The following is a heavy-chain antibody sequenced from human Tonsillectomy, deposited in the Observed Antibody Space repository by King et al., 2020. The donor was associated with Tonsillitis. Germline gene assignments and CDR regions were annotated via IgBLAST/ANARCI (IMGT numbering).Heavy chain of an antibody. CDR2: IKSKTDGGTT. CDR1: GFTFSNAW. V-gene: IGHV3-15*01. Sequence: EVQLVESGGGLVKPGGSLRLSGAASGFTFSNAWMFWFRQAPGKGREWVGLIKSKTDGGTTDYAAPVKGRFIISRDDSKNMLYLQMNSLKAEDTAVYYCTTDPGDALDIWGQGTMVTVSS. CDR3: TTDPGDALDI. J-gene: IGHJ3*02.